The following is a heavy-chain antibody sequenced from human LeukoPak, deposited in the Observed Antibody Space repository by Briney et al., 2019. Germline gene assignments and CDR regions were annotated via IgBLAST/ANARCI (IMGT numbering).Heavy chain of an antibody. CDR3: ARDTGGGYSCYDC. V-gene: IGHV3-7*01. J-gene: IGHJ4*02. CDR2: IKQDGSEK. Sequence: GGSLRLSCAASGFTFSSYWMTWIRQAPGKGLEWVADIKQDGSEKYYVDSVKGRFTISRDNDKNSLYLQMNSLRAEDKAVYYCARDTGGGYSCYDCWGQGTLVTVSS. D-gene: IGHD5-18*01. CDR1: GFTFSSYW.